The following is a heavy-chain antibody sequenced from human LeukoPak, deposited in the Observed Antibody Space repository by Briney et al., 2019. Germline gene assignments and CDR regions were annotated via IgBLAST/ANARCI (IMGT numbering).Heavy chain of an antibody. V-gene: IGHV3-74*01. D-gene: IGHD1-26*01. CDR2: INSDGSTT. J-gene: IGHJ4*02. Sequence: TGGSLRLSCAASGFTFSNYWMHWVRQAPGKGLVWVSRINSDGSTTNYADSVKGRFTISRDNAKNTLYLQMNSLRAEDTAMYYCASTIVGAPYWGQGTRVTVSS. CDR3: ASTIVGAPY. CDR1: GFTFSNYW.